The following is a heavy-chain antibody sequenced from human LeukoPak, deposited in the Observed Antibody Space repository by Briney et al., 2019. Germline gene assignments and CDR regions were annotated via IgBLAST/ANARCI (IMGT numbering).Heavy chain of an antibody. CDR3: ARRRRLKNPGGDAFDI. CDR1: GDSINNYY. V-gene: IGHV4-59*08. Sequence: PSETLSLTCSVSGDSINNYYWNWIRQPPGKGLEWIGYIYYSGSTRYNPSLQSRVTMSIGTSKTQFSLKLDSVTAEDTAVYYCARRRRLKNPGGDAFDIWGQGTVVIFSS. D-gene: IGHD2/OR15-2a*01. CDR2: IYYSGST. J-gene: IGHJ3*02.